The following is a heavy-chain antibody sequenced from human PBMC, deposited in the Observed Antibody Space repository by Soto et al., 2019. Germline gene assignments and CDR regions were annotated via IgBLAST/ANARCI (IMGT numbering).Heavy chain of an antibody. V-gene: IGHV3-30*03. J-gene: IGHJ4*02. Sequence: GGSLRLSCAASGFTFSSYGMHWVRQAPGKGLEWVAVISYDGSNKYYADSVKGRFTISRDNSKNTLYLQMNSLRAEDTAVYYCARDRYGGDYVTDYWGQGTLVTVSS. CDR3: ARDRYGGDYVTDY. CDR2: ISYDGSNK. D-gene: IGHD4-17*01. CDR1: GFTFSSYG.